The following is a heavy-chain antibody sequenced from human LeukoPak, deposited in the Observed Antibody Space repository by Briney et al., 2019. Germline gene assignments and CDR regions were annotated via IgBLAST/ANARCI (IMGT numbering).Heavy chain of an antibody. J-gene: IGHJ3*02. D-gene: IGHD1-26*01. CDR2: IYSDGST. V-gene: IGHV3-53*01. CDR1: RFTVSSNY. CDR3: ARELREHGVFDI. Sequence: QAGGSLRLSCAASRFTVSSNYMSWVRQAPGKGLEWVSEIYSDGSTYYAASVKGRFSISRDNSKNTVYLQMSSLRAEDTAIYYCARELREHGVFDIWGQGTMVTVSS.